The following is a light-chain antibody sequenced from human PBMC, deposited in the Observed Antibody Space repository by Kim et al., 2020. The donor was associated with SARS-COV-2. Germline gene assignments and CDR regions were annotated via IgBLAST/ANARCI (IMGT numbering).Light chain of an antibody. CDR3: QAWDSSTFYV. CDR2: EDN. CDR1: KLGDKY. Sequence: SYELTQPPSVSVSPGQTARITCSGDKLGDKYTCWYQQKPGQSPLLVMYEDNKRPSGIPERFSGSNSGNTATLTISGTQAVDEADYYCQAWDSSTFYVFAT. J-gene: IGLJ1*01. V-gene: IGLV3-1*01.